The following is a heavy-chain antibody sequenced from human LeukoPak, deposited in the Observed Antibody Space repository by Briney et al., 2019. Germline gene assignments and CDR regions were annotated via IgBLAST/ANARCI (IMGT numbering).Heavy chain of an antibody. Sequence: GGSLRLSCAASGFTFSGFGMHWVRQAPGKGLEWVAVISYDGNNKFYGDSVKGRFTISRDNSKDTLYLQMTSLRPEDTAIYYCAKLWGTYDPLDIWGQGTLVTVSS. CDR2: ISYDGNNK. CDR3: AKLWGTYDPLDI. D-gene: IGHD3-16*01. CDR1: GFTFSGFG. J-gene: IGHJ3*02. V-gene: IGHV3-30*18.